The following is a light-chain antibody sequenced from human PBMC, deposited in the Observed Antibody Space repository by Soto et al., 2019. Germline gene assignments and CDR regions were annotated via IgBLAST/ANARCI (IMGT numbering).Light chain of an antibody. CDR2: GAS. J-gene: IGKJ4*01. CDR3: QPYNNWPLT. V-gene: IGKV3-20*01. Sequence: EIVLTQSPGTLSLSPGERATLSCRASQSVSSNYLVWYQQRPGQAPRLLIYGASSRATGIPDRFSGSRSGPEFTLTINSLQSEDFAIYYCQPYNNWPLTFGGGTKVESK. CDR1: QSVSSNY.